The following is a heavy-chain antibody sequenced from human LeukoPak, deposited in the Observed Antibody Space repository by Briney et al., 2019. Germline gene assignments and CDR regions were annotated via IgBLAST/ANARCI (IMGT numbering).Heavy chain of an antibody. D-gene: IGHD5-18*01. CDR2: ISGSGGST. J-gene: IGHJ4*02. Sequence: GGSLRLSCAASGFTFSSYAMSWVRQAPGKGLEWASAISGSGGSTYYADSVKGRFTISRDNSKNTLYLQMNSLRAEDTAVYYCAKAGGYSYGLYYWGQGTLVTVSS. CDR3: AKAGGYSYGLYY. CDR1: GFTFSSYA. V-gene: IGHV3-23*01.